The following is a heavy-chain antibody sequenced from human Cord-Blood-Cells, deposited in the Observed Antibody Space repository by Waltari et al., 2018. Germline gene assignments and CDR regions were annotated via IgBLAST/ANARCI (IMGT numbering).Heavy chain of an antibody. CDR1: GYTFPSSY. D-gene: IGHD6-13*01. J-gene: IGHJ3*02. Sequence: QVQLVQSGAEVKKPAASVKVSCKASGYTFPSSYMHLVRQAPGQGLEWMGIINPSGGSTSYAQKFQGRVTMTRDTSTSTVYMELSSLRSEDTAVYYCARAAADAFDIWGQGTMVTVSS. CDR2: INPSGGST. CDR3: ARAAADAFDI. V-gene: IGHV1-46*01.